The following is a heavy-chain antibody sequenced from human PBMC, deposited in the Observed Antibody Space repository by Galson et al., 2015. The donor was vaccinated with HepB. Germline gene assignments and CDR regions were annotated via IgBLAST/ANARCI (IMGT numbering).Heavy chain of an antibody. CDR3: ARHGDFLNWFDP. J-gene: IGHJ5*02. CDR2: IDPKNSYT. CDR1: EYNFASYW. V-gene: IGHV5-10-1*01. D-gene: IGHD3-10*01. Sequence: QSGAEVKRPGESLRISCKGSEYNFASYWISWVRQMPGKGLEWMAMIDPKNSYTHYSPSFQGHVTLSVDKSITTAYLQLSSLKASDTAIYYCARHGDFLNWFDPWGQGTLVTVSS.